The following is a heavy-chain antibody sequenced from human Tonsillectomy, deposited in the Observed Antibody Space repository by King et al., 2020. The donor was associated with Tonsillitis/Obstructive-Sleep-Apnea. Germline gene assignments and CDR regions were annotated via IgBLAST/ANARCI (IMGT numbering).Heavy chain of an antibody. CDR2: ISRRGTII. CDR3: ARDWGRYYDSSGHPDAFDI. J-gene: IGHJ3*02. V-gene: IGHV3-11*01. Sequence: VQLVESGGGLVKPGGSLRLSCAASGFTFSDYYMSWIRQAPGKGLEWVSYISRRGTIIYYADSVKGRFNISRDNAKHSLYLQMNTLRAEDTAVYYCARDWGRYYDSSGHPDAFDIWGQGTMVTVSS. CDR1: GFTFSDYY. D-gene: IGHD3-22*01.